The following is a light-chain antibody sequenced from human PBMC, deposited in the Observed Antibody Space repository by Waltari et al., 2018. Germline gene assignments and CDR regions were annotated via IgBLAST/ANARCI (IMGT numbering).Light chain of an antibody. V-gene: IGKV1-5*03. CDR3: QQYNSYSRYT. CDR2: KAS. Sequence: DIPMTQSPSTLSASVADRVTIPCRASQSISSWLAWYQQKPGKAPKLLIYKASSLESGVPSRFSGSGSGTEFTLTISSLQPDDFATYYCQQYNSYSRYTFGQGTKLEIK. CDR1: QSISSW. J-gene: IGKJ2*01.